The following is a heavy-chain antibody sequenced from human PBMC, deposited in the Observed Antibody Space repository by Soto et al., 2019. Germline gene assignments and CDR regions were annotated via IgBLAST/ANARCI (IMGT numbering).Heavy chain of an antibody. Sequence: GGSLRLSCAASGFTFSSYSMNWVRQAPGKGLEWVSSISSSSSYIYYADSVKGRFTISRDNAKNSLYLQMNSLRAEDTAVYYCARDTAYCGGDCSSLGHRFDYWGQGTLVTVSS. J-gene: IGHJ4*02. CDR3: ARDTAYCGGDCSSLGHRFDY. CDR2: ISSSSSYI. CDR1: GFTFSSYS. D-gene: IGHD2-21*01. V-gene: IGHV3-21*01.